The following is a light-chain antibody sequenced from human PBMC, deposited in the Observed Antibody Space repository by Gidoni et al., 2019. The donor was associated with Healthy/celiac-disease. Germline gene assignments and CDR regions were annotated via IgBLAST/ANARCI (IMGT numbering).Light chain of an antibody. CDR3: QQSYSTPRP. Sequence: DIQMTQSPSSLSASVGDRVTITCRASPSISSYLNWYQQKPGKAPKLLIYAASSLQSGVPSRFSGSGSGTDFTLTISSLQPEDFATYYCQQSYSTPRPFGQGTKVEIK. CDR1: PSISSY. CDR2: AAS. V-gene: IGKV1-39*01. J-gene: IGKJ1*01.